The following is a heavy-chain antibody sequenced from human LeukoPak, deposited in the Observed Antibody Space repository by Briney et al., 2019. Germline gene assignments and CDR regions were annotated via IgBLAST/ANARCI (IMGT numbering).Heavy chain of an antibody. CDR1: GGSISSYY. J-gene: IGHJ4*02. Sequence: SETLSLTCTVSGGSISSYYWSWIRQPPGKGLEWIGYIYYSGSTNYNPSLKSRVTVSVDTSKNQFSLKLSSVTAADTAVYYCARQEYSSSSFDYWGQGTLVTVSS. D-gene: IGHD6-6*01. V-gene: IGHV4-59*01. CDR3: ARQEYSSSSFDY. CDR2: IYYSGST.